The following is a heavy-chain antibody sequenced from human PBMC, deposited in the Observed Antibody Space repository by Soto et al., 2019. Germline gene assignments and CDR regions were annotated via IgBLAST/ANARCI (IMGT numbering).Heavy chain of an antibody. Sequence: ASVKVSCKASGYTFTSHYMHWVRQAPGQGLEWMGIINPSGGSTSYAQKFQGRVTMTRDTSTSTVYMELSSLTSEDTAVYYCAKGPRNWGFDFWGQGTLVTVSS. D-gene: IGHD7-27*01. CDR3: AKGPRNWGFDF. V-gene: IGHV1-46*01. J-gene: IGHJ4*02. CDR1: GYTFTSHY. CDR2: INPSGGST.